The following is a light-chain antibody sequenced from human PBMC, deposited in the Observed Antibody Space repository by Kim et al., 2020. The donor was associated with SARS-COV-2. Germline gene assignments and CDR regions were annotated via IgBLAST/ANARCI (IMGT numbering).Light chain of an antibody. CDR2: YDS. CDR3: QVWDSNCECWV. V-gene: IGLV3-21*04. J-gene: IGLJ3*02. CDR1: NIGSKS. Sequence: SYELTQPPSVSVAPGQTAGITCGGNNIGSKSVHWYQQRPGQAPLLVMYYDSDRPSGIPERFSGSNSGNTATLTISRVEAGDEADYYCQVWDSNCECWVFGGGTQLTVL.